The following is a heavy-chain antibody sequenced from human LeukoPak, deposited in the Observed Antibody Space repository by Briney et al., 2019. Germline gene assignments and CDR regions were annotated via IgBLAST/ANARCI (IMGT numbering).Heavy chain of an antibody. CDR3: ARLVWSGYWYFDY. CDR2: INHSGST. Sequence: SETLSLTCAVYGGSFSGCYWSWIRQPPGKGLEWIGEINHSGSTNYNPSLKSRVTISVDTSKNQFSLKLSSVTAADTAVYYCARLVWSGYWYFDYWGQGTLVTVSS. CDR1: GGSFSGCY. D-gene: IGHD3-3*01. J-gene: IGHJ4*02. V-gene: IGHV4-34*01.